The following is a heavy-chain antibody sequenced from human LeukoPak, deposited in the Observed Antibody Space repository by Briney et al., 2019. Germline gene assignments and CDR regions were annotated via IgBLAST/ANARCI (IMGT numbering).Heavy chain of an antibody. CDR1: GFTFSSYA. CDR2: ISGSGGST. Sequence: GGSLRLSCAASGFTFSSYAMSWVRQAPGKGLEWVSAISGSGGSTYYADSVKGRFTISRDNSKNTLYLQMNSLRAEDTAVYYCAKVPGIAAAGRGVGYFDYWGQGTLVTVSS. D-gene: IGHD6-13*01. J-gene: IGHJ4*02. V-gene: IGHV3-23*01. CDR3: AKVPGIAAAGRGVGYFDY.